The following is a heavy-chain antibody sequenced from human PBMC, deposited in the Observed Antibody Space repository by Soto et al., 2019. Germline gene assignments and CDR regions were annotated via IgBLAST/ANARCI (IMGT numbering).Heavy chain of an antibody. J-gene: IGHJ6*02. CDR2: IKSKTDGGTT. V-gene: IGHV3-15*07. D-gene: IGHD4-4*01. CDR3: TERVTTIYYYGMDV. Sequence: EVQLVESGGGLVKPGGSLRLSCAASGFTFSNAWMNWVRQAPGKGLEWVGRIKSKTDGGTTDYAAPVKGRFTIARDDSKNTLYLQMNSLKTDDTAVYYCTERVTTIYYYGMDVWGQGTTVTVSS. CDR1: GFTFSNAW.